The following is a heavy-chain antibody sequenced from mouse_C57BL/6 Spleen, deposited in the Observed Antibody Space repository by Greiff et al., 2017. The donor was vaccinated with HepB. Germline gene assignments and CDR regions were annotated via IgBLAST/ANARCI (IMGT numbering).Heavy chain of an antibody. D-gene: IGHD2-4*01. CDR2: IYPGDGDT. CDR1: GYAFSSSW. J-gene: IGHJ2*01. Sequence: VQLQQSGPELVKPGASVKISCKASGYAFSSSWMNWVKQRPGKGLEWIGRIYPGDGDTNYNGKFKGKATLTADKSSSTAYMQLSSLTSEDSAVYFCARKADDYDEDYWGKGTTLTVSS. V-gene: IGHV1-82*01. CDR3: ARKADDYDEDY.